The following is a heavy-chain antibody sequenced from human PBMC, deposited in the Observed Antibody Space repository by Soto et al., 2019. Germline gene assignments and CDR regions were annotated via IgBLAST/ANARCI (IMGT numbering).Heavy chain of an antibody. D-gene: IGHD6-19*01. CDR2: IYYSGST. V-gene: IGHV4-39*01. Sequence: PSETLSLTCTVSGGSISSSSYYWGWIRQPPGKGLEWIGSIYYSGSTYYNPSLKSRVTISVDTSKNQFSLKLSSVTAADTAVYYCAIAPGIAVAGTKFDYWGQGTLVTVSS. CDR1: GGSISSSSYY. CDR3: AIAPGIAVAGTKFDY. J-gene: IGHJ4*02.